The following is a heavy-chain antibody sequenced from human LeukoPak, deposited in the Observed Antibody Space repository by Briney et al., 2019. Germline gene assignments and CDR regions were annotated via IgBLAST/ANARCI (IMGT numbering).Heavy chain of an antibody. D-gene: IGHD3-3*01. CDR3: ARGRRTIFGVVTPHFDY. J-gene: IGHJ4*02. CDR1: GGSISSYY. V-gene: IGHV4-59*01. CDR2: IHDSDNT. Sequence: SETLSLTCTVSGGSISSYYWIWLRQSPGKGLEWIGYIHDSDNTYYSPSLKSRVTISVDTSKNQFSLRVNSMTAADTAVYYCARGRRTIFGVVTPHFDYWGQGTLVTVSS.